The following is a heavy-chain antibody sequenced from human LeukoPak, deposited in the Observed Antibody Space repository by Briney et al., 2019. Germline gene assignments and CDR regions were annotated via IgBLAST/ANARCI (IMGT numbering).Heavy chain of an antibody. V-gene: IGHV4-31*03. CDR3: ARNSGYDYVWGSYRDYYGMDV. Sequence: SQTLSLTCTVSGGSISSGGYYWSWIRQHPGKGLEWIGYIYYSGSTYYNPSLKSRVTISVDTSKNQFSLKLSSVTAADTAVYYCARNSGYDYVWGSYRDYYGMDVWGQGTTVTVSS. D-gene: IGHD3-16*02. J-gene: IGHJ6*02. CDR2: IYYSGST. CDR1: GGSISSGGYY.